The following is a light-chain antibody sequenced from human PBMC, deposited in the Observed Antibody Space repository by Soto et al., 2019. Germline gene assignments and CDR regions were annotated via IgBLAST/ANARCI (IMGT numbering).Light chain of an antibody. CDR2: DTS. Sequence: EFVLTQSPGTLSLSPGERSTLSFMSSQSLTNSFIAWYQQRPGQAPRLLIYDTSSRASGIPDRFSGSGSGTDSTLTISRLETEDFAVFYCQQYGTSEIIFGQGTRLENK. V-gene: IGKV3-20*01. CDR1: QSLTNSF. J-gene: IGKJ5*01. CDR3: QQYGTSEII.